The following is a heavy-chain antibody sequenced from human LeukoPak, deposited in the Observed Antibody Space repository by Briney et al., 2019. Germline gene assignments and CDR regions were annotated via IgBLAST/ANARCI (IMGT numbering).Heavy chain of an antibody. Sequence: ASVKVSCKASGYTFTGYYMHWGRQAPGQGLEWMGWINPDSGGTYYAQKFQGRVTMTRDTSISTAYMELTRLRSDDTAVYYCAREPTENCGGDCYHLDYWGQGTLVTVSS. D-gene: IGHD2-21*02. CDR1: GYTFTGYY. V-gene: IGHV1-2*02. CDR2: INPDSGGT. CDR3: AREPTENCGGDCYHLDY. J-gene: IGHJ4*02.